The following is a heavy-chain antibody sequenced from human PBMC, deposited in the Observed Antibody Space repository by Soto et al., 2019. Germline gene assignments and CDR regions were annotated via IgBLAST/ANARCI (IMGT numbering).Heavy chain of an antibody. Sequence: PGGSLRLSCAASGFTFSSYAMSWVRQAPGKGLEWVSAISGSGGSTYYADSVKGRFTISRDNSKNTLYLQMNSLRAEDTAVYYCAKDSYYDSSGYSFDYWGQGTLVTVSS. J-gene: IGHJ4*02. V-gene: IGHV3-23*01. CDR3: AKDSYYDSSGYSFDY. D-gene: IGHD3-22*01. CDR1: GFTFSSYA. CDR2: ISGSGGST.